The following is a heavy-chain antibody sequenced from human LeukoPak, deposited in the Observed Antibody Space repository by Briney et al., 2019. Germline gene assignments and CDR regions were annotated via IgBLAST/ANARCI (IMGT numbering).Heavy chain of an antibody. CDR3: ARVLHGSGSYPDY. Sequence: SETLSPTCAVYGGSFSGYYWSWIRQPPGKGLEWIGEINHSGSTNYNPSLKSRVTISVDTSKNQFSLKLSSVTAADTAVYYCARVLHGSGSYPDYWGQGTLVTVSS. CDR1: GGSFSGYY. J-gene: IGHJ4*02. CDR2: INHSGST. V-gene: IGHV4-34*01. D-gene: IGHD3-10*01.